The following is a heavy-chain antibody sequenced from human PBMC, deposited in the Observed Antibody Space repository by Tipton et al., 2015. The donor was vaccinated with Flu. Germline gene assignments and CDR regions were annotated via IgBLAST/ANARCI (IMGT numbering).Heavy chain of an antibody. D-gene: IGHD1-26*01. J-gene: IGHJ3*02. V-gene: IGHV3-30*18. CDR3: AKENGFGVGPKYAFDI. CDR2: VSDDGNVE. Sequence: SLRLSCAASGFTFSNFGMHWVRQAPGKGLEWVAVVSDDGNVEYYADSVRGRFTISRDNSKNSLFMQMNTLRPEDTAVYYCAKENGFGVGPKYAFDIWGQGTMVTVSS. CDR1: GFTFSNFG.